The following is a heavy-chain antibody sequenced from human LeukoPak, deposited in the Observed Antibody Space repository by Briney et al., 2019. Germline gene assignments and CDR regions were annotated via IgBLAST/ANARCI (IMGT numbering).Heavy chain of an antibody. D-gene: IGHD3-10*01. CDR2: TNHSGST. Sequence: TSETLSLTCAVYGGPFSGYYWRGIRQPPGKGLEGVGETNHSGSTNHNPSLKSRVTNPVDPSKNQFSLKLGSVTAADQDANYFAVASMVRGPNAARNWFYPWGQGSLVTVSS. CDR3: AVASMVRGPNAARNWFYP. CDR1: GGPFSGYY. J-gene: IGHJ5*02. V-gene: IGHV4-34*06.